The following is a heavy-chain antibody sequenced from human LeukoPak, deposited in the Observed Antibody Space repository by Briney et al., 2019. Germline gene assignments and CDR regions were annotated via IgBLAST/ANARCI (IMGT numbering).Heavy chain of an antibody. D-gene: IGHD3-10*01. CDR3: ASGGPYYYGSGSYPH. J-gene: IGHJ4*02. Sequence: PSETLSLTCPVSGGSVSSGSYYWSWIRQPPGKGLEWIVYIYYRGSTNYNPSLKSRVTISVDTSKNQFSLKLSSVTAADTAVYYCASGGPYYYGSGSYPHWGQGTLVTVSS. V-gene: IGHV4-61*01. CDR1: GGSVSSGSYY. CDR2: IYYRGST.